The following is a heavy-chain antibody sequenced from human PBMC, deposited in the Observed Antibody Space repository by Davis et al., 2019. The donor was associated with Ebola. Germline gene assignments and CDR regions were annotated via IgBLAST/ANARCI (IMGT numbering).Heavy chain of an antibody. CDR1: GFTFSSYG. V-gene: IGHV3-30*03. D-gene: IGHD6-13*01. J-gene: IGHJ4*02. Sequence: GESLKISCAASGFTFSSYGMHWVRQAPGKGLEWVAVISYDGSNKYYADSVKGRFTISRDNSKNTLYLQMNSLRAEDTAVYYCARVGYSSSWYFFDYWGQGTLVTVSS. CDR2: ISYDGSNK. CDR3: ARVGYSSSWYFFDY.